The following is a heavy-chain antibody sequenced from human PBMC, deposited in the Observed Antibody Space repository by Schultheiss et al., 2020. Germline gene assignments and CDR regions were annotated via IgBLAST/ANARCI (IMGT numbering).Heavy chain of an antibody. CDR2: ISSTSNTI. Sequence: GGSLRLSCAASGFTLSSYGMNWVRQAPGKGLEWVSYISSTSNTIYYADSVKGRFTISRDNSKNTLYLQMNSLRAEDTAVYYCARDGTAMDSYFDYWGQGTLVTVSS. V-gene: IGHV3-48*01. CDR1: GFTLSSYG. D-gene: IGHD5-18*01. CDR3: ARDGTAMDSYFDY. J-gene: IGHJ4*02.